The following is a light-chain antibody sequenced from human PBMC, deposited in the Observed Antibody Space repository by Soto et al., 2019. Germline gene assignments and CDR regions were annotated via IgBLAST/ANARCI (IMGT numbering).Light chain of an antibody. CDR2: SNS. CDR1: SSNIGSNT. CDR3: AAWDDSLNGWV. J-gene: IGLJ3*02. Sequence: QPVLTQPPSASGTPGQRVTISCSGSSSNIGSNTVNWYQQLPGTAPKLLIYSNSQRPSGVPDRFSGSKSGTSGSLAISGLQSEDEADYYCAAWDDSLNGWVFGGGTKLTVL. V-gene: IGLV1-44*01.